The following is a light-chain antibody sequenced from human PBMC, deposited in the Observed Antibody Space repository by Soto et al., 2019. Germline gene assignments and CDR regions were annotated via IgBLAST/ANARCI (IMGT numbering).Light chain of an antibody. CDR1: QSIGNY. Sequence: EIVLTQSPATLSLSPGVRATLSCRTSQSIGNYLVWYQQKLGQAPRLLMYDASNRAPGIPARFSGSGSGTDFTLTISSLEPEDFAVYSCQQRSNWPYTFGQGTKLEIK. V-gene: IGKV3-11*01. CDR2: DAS. CDR3: QQRSNWPYT. J-gene: IGKJ2*01.